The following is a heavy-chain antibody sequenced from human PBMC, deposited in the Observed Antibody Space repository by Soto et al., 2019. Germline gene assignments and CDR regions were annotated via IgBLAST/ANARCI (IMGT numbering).Heavy chain of an antibody. CDR2: ISGSGGSK. Sequence: GGSMRLSCAASGFTFSNYAMSWVRQAPGKGLEWVSTISGSGGSKHYADSVKGRLTISRDNSKNTLYLQVNSLRAEDTAVYYCATAPYDVLTRVYFDYWGQGTLVTVSS. CDR1: GFTFSNYA. D-gene: IGHD3-9*01. J-gene: IGHJ4*02. CDR3: ATAPYDVLTRVYFDY. V-gene: IGHV3-23*01.